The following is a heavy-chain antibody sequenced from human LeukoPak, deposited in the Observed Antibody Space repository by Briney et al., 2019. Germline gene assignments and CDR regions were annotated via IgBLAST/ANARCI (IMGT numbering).Heavy chain of an antibody. Sequence: GASVKVSCKASGGTFSSYGISWVRRAPGQGLEWMGGIIPLFGTANYAQKFQGRLTISADESTRTVYMELSSLRSDDTAVYYCARVASGYNYGDQFDYWGQGTLVTVSS. V-gene: IGHV1-69*13. CDR3: ARVASGYNYGDQFDY. CDR2: IIPLFGTA. D-gene: IGHD5-18*01. CDR1: GGTFSSYG. J-gene: IGHJ4*02.